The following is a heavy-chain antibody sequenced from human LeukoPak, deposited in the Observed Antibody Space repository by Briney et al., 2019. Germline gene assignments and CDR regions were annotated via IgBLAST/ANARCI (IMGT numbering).Heavy chain of an antibody. CDR2: INPNSGGT. CDR1: GYTFTGYY. CDR3: ARDRRGFRRPLGGWFDP. J-gene: IGHJ5*02. Sequence: GASVKVSCKASGYTFTGYYMHWVRQAPGQGLEWMGWINPNSGGTNYAQKFQGRVTMTRDTSISTAYMELSRLRSDDTAVYYCARDRRGFRRPLGGWFDPWGQGTLVTVSS. V-gene: IGHV1-2*02. D-gene: IGHD3-16*01.